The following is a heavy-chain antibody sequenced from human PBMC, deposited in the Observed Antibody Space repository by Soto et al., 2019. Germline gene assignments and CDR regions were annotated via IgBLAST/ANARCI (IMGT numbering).Heavy chain of an antibody. CDR1: GGSVSSGSYY. CDR3: ARAHQSGGYYYDSSGYYPPFHFDY. J-gene: IGHJ4*02. V-gene: IGHV4-61*01. Sequence: SETLSLTCTVSGGSVSSGSYYWSWIRQPPGKGLEWIGYIYYSGSTNYNPSLKSRVTISVDTSKNQFSLKLSSVTAADTAVYYCARAHQSGGYYYDSSGYYPPFHFDYWGQGTLVTV. CDR2: IYYSGST. D-gene: IGHD3-22*01.